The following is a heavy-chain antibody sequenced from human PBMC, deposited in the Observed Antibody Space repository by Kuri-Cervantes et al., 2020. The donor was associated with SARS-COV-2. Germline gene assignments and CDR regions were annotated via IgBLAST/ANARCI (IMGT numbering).Heavy chain of an antibody. CDR1: GLTFSSYA. CDR2: ISGSGGST. CDR3: AKAPSGYDYHYFDY. V-gene: IGHV3-23*01. D-gene: IGHD5-12*01. Sequence: GGSLRLSCAASGLTFSSYAMSWVRQAPGKGLEWVSVISGSGGSTYYADSVKGRFTISRDNSKNTLYLQMNSLRAEDTAVYYCAKAPSGYDYHYFDYWGQGTVVTVSS. J-gene: IGHJ4*02.